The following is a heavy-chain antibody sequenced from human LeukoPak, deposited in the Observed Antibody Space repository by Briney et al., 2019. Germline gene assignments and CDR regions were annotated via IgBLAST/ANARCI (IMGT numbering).Heavy chain of an antibody. CDR1: GYPFTTYG. Sequence: ASVTVSCKASGYPFTTYGISWVRQAPGQRLEWMGGISGYNANNNNAHNTQGRVTMTTDTSTTTAYMELRSLTSADTAVYYCARGRVTSAQGDFDYWGQGTLVTVSS. CDR2: ISGYNANN. V-gene: IGHV1-18*04. CDR3: ARGRVTSAQGDFDY. D-gene: IGHD5-18*01. J-gene: IGHJ4*02.